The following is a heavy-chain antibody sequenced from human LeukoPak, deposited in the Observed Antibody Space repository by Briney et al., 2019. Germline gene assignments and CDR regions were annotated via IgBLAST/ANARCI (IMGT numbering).Heavy chain of an antibody. Sequence: ASVKVSCKASGYTFTGYYMHWVRQAPGQGLEWMGWISAYNGNTNYAQKLQGRVTMTTDTSTSTAYMELRSLRSDDTAVYYCARVPAMDYNWFDPWGQGTLVTVSS. CDR2: ISAYNGNT. V-gene: IGHV1-18*04. D-gene: IGHD5-18*01. J-gene: IGHJ5*02. CDR1: GYTFTGYY. CDR3: ARVPAMDYNWFDP.